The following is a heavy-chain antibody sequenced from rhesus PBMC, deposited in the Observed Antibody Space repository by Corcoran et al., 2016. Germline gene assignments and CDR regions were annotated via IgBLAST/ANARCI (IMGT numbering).Heavy chain of an antibody. CDR1: GDSINGYYY. J-gene: IGHJ4*01. V-gene: IGHV4-143*01. Sequence: QVQLQESGPGLVKPSETLSLTCTVPGDSINGYYYWRGIRQPPGKGLEWIGGIYGNRATTYYNPSLKSRVTISKDTSKNQFSLKLSSVTAADAAVYSCARQQSTGGDPYYFDFWGQGVLVTVSS. CDR2: IYGNRATT. CDR3: ARQQSTGGDPYYFDF. D-gene: IGHD3-34*01.